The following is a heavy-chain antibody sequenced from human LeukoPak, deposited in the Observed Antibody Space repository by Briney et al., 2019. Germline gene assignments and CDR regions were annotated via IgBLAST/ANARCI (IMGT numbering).Heavy chain of an antibody. D-gene: IGHD3-10*01. CDR3: ARGYGSGEDGDY. CDR1: GFTFSTYA. V-gene: IGHV3-30-3*01. Sequence: GGSLRLSCAASGFTFSTYAMHWVRQAPGKGLEWVALFSYDGSTKYYADSVKGRFTISRDNSKKSLYLQMNSLRAEDTAVYYCARGYGSGEDGDYWGQGTLVTVSS. CDR2: FSYDGSTK. J-gene: IGHJ4*02.